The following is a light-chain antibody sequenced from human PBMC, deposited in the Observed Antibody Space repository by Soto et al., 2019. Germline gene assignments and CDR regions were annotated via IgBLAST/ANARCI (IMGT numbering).Light chain of an antibody. CDR2: LGS. CDR1: QSLLHSNGYNY. J-gene: IGKJ4*01. V-gene: IGKV2-28*01. Sequence: DIAMTQSPLSLPVTPGEPASISCRSSQSLLHSNGYNYLDWYLQKPGQSPQLLIYLGSNRASGVPDRFSGSRSGAEFTLTISSLQSEDFAVYYCQLYVTWPLTFGGGTKVDIK. CDR3: QLYVTWPLT.